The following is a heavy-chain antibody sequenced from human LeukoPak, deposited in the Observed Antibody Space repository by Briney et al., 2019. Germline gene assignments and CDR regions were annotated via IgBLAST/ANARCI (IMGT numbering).Heavy chain of an antibody. V-gene: IGHV3-30-3*01. Sequence: PGGSLRLSCAASGFTLSSYAMHWVRQAPGKGPEWVAVISYDGSNKYYADSVKGRFTISRDNSKNTLYLQMNSLRAEDTAVYYCARGSSSGWFWDFDYWGQGTLVTVSS. J-gene: IGHJ4*02. D-gene: IGHD6-19*01. CDR3: ARGSSSGWFWDFDY. CDR2: ISYDGSNK. CDR1: GFTLSSYA.